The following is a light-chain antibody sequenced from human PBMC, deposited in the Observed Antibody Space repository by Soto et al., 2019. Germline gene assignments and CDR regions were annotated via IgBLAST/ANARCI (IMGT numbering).Light chain of an antibody. Sequence: QSVLTQPHSASGTPGQRVTISCSGSGSNIGSNYVYWYQQLPGTAPKLLIYKNNQRRSGVPDRFSGSKSGTSASLAISGLRSEDEADYYCAAWDDSLSGYVFGAGTKVTVL. CDR1: GSNIGSNY. V-gene: IGLV1-47*01. J-gene: IGLJ1*01. CDR3: AAWDDSLSGYV. CDR2: KNN.